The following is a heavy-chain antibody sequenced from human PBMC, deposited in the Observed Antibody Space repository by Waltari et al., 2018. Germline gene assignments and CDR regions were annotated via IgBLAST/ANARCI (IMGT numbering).Heavy chain of an antibody. D-gene: IGHD1-7*01. CDR3: ARCTFGNYAPTYYFDY. Sequence: QVQLQESGPGLVKPSETLSLTCTVSGGSISSYYWSWIRQPAGKGLEWIGRIYTSGSTSYKPALKSRVTMSVDTSKNQFSLKRSSVTAADTAVYYCARCTFGNYAPTYYFDYWGQGTLVTVSS. V-gene: IGHV4-4*07. J-gene: IGHJ4*02. CDR2: IYTSGST. CDR1: GGSISSYY.